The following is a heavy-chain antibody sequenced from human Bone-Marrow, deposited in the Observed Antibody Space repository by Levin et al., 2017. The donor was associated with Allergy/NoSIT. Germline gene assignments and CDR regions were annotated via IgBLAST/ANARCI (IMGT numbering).Heavy chain of an antibody. J-gene: IGHJ4*02. CDR3: ARSPHPAVAGTRVIDS. Sequence: NPSETLSLTCTVSGGSIDSSSYYWGWIRQPPGKGLEWIGVMYFSGGSYYSPSLKSRVTISADTSKNQFSLKLKSVTAADTAVYYCARSPHPAVAGTRVIDSWGQGTLVTVSA. V-gene: IGHV4-39*01. D-gene: IGHD6-19*01. CDR2: MYFSGGS. CDR1: GGSIDSSSYY.